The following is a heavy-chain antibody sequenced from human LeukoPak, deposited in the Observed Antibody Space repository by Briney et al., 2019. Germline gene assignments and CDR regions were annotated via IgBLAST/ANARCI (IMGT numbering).Heavy chain of an antibody. Sequence: SETLSLTCTVSRGSISSYYWSWIRQPPGKGPEWIAYIYYSGSTNYNPSLKSRVTISVDTSKNQFSLKLSSVTAADTAVYYCARGRSDFWSGYYTHLGDYWGQGTLVTVSS. CDR1: RGSISSYY. CDR3: ARGRSDFWSGYYTHLGDY. V-gene: IGHV4-59*12. D-gene: IGHD3-3*01. J-gene: IGHJ4*02. CDR2: IYYSGST.